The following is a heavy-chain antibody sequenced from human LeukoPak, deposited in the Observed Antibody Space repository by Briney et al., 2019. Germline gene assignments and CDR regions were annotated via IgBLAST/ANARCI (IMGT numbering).Heavy chain of an antibody. Sequence: GGSLRLSCTASGFTVSGDYIGSGRHAPEKGLEWLSVIYSGGSTYYADSVKGRFIVSRDDSTNTLYLQVNSLRAEDTAVYYCAKNRCFIRGQGTLVTVSS. D-gene: IGHD2-8*01. J-gene: IGHJ4*01. V-gene: IGHV3-53*01. CDR2: IYSGGST. CDR1: GFTVSGDY. CDR3: AKNRCFI.